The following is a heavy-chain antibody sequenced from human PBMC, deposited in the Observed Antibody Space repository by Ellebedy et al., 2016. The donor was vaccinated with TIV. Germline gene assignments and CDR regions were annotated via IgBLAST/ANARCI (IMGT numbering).Heavy chain of an antibody. Sequence: ASVKVSXXTSGYTFTGYYMHWVRQAPGQGLEWMGWINPNSGGTNYAQKFQGWVTMTRDTSISTAYMELSSLMSEDTAVYYCATREWQDPMDVWGQGTTVTVSS. D-gene: IGHD3-3*01. CDR2: INPNSGGT. V-gene: IGHV1-2*04. CDR1: GYTFTGYY. J-gene: IGHJ6*02. CDR3: ATREWQDPMDV.